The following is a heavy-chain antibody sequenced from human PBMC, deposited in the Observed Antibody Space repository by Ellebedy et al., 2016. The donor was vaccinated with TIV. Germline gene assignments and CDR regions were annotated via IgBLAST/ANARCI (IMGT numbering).Heavy chain of an antibody. CDR1: GFTFNNYG. CDR3: AAARWELLG. J-gene: IGHJ4*02. Sequence: GESLKISXAASGFTFNNYGLHWVRQAPGKGLERLAVISSDGSNKFYADSVKGRFTISRDNSKNTLHLQMHSLRTEDTAVYYCAAARWELLGWGQGTLVTVSS. V-gene: IGHV3-30*03. D-gene: IGHD1-26*01. CDR2: ISSDGSNK.